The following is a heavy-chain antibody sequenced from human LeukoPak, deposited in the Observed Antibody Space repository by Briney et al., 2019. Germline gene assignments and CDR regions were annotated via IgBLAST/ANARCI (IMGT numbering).Heavy chain of an antibody. J-gene: IGHJ4*02. V-gene: IGHV4-39*01. CDR1: GGSISSSSYY. CDR3: ARTPYSSGWNFDY. D-gene: IGHD6-19*01. CDR2: IYYSGST. Sequence: TSETLSLTCTVSGGSISSSSYYWGWIRQPPGKGLEWIGSIYYSGSTYYNPSLKSRVTISVDTSKNQFSLKLSSVTAADTAVYYCARTPYSSGWNFDYWGQGTLVTVSS.